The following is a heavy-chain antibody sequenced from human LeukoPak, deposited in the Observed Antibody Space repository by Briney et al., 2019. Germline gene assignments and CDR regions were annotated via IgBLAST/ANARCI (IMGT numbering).Heavy chain of an antibody. V-gene: IGHV1-18*01. CDR1: GYTFSSYG. CDR2: IATYNGKT. J-gene: IGHJ5*02. Sequence: GASVKVFCKASGYTFSSYGISWVRQAPGQGLEWMGWIATYNGKTKYAEKVQGRVTMTTDTSTTTAYMELRTLRSDDTAVYYCARDMVGLAADGNWFDPWGQGTLVTVSS. CDR3: ARDMVGLAADGNWFDP. D-gene: IGHD6-13*01.